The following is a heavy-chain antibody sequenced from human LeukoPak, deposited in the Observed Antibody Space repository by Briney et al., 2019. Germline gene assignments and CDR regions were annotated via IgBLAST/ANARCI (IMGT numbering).Heavy chain of an antibody. Sequence: ASVKVSCKASGYTFTGYYMHWVRQAPGQGLEWMGWINPNSGGTNYAQKFQGRVTMTRDTSISTAYMELSRLRSDDTAVYYCARVRCGGDCYSAPQYSIEYNWFDPWGQGTLVTVSS. V-gene: IGHV1-2*02. CDR3: ARVRCGGDCYSAPQYSIEYNWFDP. CDR2: INPNSGGT. CDR1: GYTFTGYY. J-gene: IGHJ5*02. D-gene: IGHD2-21*02.